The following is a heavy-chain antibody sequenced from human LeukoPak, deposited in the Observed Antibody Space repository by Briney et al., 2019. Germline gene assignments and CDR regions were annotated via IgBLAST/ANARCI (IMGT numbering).Heavy chain of an antibody. CDR1: GGSISSSSYY. J-gene: IGHJ4*02. CDR2: IYYSGST. D-gene: IGHD2-15*01. V-gene: IGHV4-39*01. Sequence: SETLSLTCTVSGGSISSSSYYWGWIRQPPGKGLEWIGSIYYSGSTYYNPSLKSRVTISVDTSKNQFSLKLSSVTAADTAVYYCARGLPSDCSGGSCYEMVGPLPYGNYFDYWGQGTLVTVSS. CDR3: ARGLPSDCSGGSCYEMVGPLPYGNYFDY.